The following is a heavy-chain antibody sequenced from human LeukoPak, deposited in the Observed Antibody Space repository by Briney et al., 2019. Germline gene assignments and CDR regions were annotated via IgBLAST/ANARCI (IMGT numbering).Heavy chain of an antibody. V-gene: IGHV4-34*01. Sequence: SETLSLTCAVYGGSFSGYYWSWIRQPPGKGLEWIGEINHSGSTNYNPSLKSRVTISVDTSKNQFSLKLSFVTAADTAVYYCARGPGAAARSIGYWGQGTLVTVSS. CDR1: GGSFSGYY. CDR2: INHSGST. D-gene: IGHD1-26*01. J-gene: IGHJ4*02. CDR3: ARGPGAAARSIGY.